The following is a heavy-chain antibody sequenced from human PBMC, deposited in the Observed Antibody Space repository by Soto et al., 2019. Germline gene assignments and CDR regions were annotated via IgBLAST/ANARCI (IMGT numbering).Heavy chain of an antibody. V-gene: IGHV3-21*01. D-gene: IGHD7-27*01. CDR3: ARDLTQQGRLFDY. CDR1: GFTFIDYA. Sequence: GGSLRLSCAASGFTFIDYAMDWVRQAPGKGLEWVSSISSSSADIYYADSVKGRFTISRDNAKNSLYLQMNSLRGEDTAVYYCARDLTQQGRLFDYWGQGVLVTVSS. CDR2: ISSSSADI. J-gene: IGHJ4*02.